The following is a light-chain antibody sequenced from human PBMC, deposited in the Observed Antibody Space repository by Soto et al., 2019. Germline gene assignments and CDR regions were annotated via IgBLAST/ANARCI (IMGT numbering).Light chain of an antibody. CDR3: QKYNNWPWT. V-gene: IGKV3-15*01. J-gene: IGKJ1*01. Sequence: EIVLTPSPATLSVSPGGRATLSCRASQSISDTLAWYQQKPGQAPRLLIHGASTRATGFPARFSGSGSGTDFTLTISSLQSEDFAVYYCQKYNNWPWTCGQGTKVDIK. CDR1: QSISDT. CDR2: GAS.